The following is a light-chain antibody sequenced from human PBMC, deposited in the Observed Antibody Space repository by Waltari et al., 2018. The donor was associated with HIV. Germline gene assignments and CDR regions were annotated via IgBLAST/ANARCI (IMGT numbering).Light chain of an antibody. CDR3: QQSYSTPT. CDR1: QNIGTY. V-gene: IGKV1-39*01. J-gene: IGKJ2*01. Sequence: DIQMTQTPPSLSEHVGDGVAITCRASQNIGTYLNWYQHMPGKPPKLLVSGATVLQTGVPSRFSGSGSGTLFTLTIASLEPADSAVYYCQQSYSTPTFGQGSKLEI. CDR2: GAT.